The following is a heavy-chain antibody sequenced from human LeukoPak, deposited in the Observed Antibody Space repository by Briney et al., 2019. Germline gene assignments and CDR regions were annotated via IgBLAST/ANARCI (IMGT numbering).Heavy chain of an antibody. D-gene: IGHD3-10*01. CDR2: ISSSGSTI. CDR3: ARVSWYGSGSSINFDY. Sequence: GGSLRLSCAASGFTFSSYEMNWVRQAPGKGLEWVSYISSSGSTIYYADSVKGLFTISRDNAKNSLSLQMNSLRAEDTAFYYCARVSWYGSGSSINFDYWGQGTLVTVSS. CDR1: GFTFSSYE. J-gene: IGHJ4*02. V-gene: IGHV3-48*03.